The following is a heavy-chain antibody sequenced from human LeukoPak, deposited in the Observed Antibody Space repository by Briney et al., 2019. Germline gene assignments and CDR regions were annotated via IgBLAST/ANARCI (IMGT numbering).Heavy chain of an antibody. Sequence: GRSLRLSCAASGFTFSSYAMHWVRQAPGKGLEWVAVISYDGSNKYYADSVKGRFTISRDNSKNTLYLQVNSLRAEDTAVYYCASPSHIAVAGTSSEYFQHWGQGTLVTVSS. CDR1: GFTFSSYA. D-gene: IGHD6-19*01. V-gene: IGHV3-30*04. CDR3: ASPSHIAVAGTSSEYFQH. CDR2: ISYDGSNK. J-gene: IGHJ1*01.